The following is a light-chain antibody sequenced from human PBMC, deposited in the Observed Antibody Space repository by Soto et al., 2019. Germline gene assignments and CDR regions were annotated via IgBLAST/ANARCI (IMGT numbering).Light chain of an antibody. Sequence: EIVLTQSPATLSLSPGERATLSCRASQSFSSYLAWYQQKPGQAPRLLIYDASNRATGIPARFSGRGSGTDFTLTSSSLEPEDFAVYYCQQRSNWPPVLTFGQGTRLEIK. J-gene: IGKJ5*01. V-gene: IGKV3-11*01. CDR3: QQRSNWPPVLT. CDR1: QSFSSY. CDR2: DAS.